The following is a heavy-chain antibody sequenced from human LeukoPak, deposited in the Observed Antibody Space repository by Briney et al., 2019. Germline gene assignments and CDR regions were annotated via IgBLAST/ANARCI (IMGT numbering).Heavy chain of an antibody. Sequence: GESLKISCKGSGYIFTNYWIGWVRQMPGKSLEWMGTIYPGDSDTTYSPSFQGQVTISADKSISTAYLQWSSLKASDTAMYYCARQTSSSSRVDYWGQGTLVTVSS. V-gene: IGHV5-51*01. CDR3: ARQTSSSSRVDY. CDR2: IYPGDSDT. CDR1: GYIFTNYW. J-gene: IGHJ4*02. D-gene: IGHD6-6*01.